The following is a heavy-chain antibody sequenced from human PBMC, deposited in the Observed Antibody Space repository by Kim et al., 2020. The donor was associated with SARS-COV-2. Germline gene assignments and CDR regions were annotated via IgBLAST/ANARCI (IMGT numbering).Heavy chain of an antibody. CDR1: GFTFSSYA. Sequence: GGSLRLSCAASGFTFSSYAMSWVRQAPGKGLEWVSAISGSGGSTYYADSVKGRFTISRDNSKNTLYLQMNSLRAEDTAVYYCAKDINYDSSGYYLLGYFDYWGQGTLVTVSS. CDR3: AKDINYDSSGYYLLGYFDY. CDR2: ISGSGGST. J-gene: IGHJ4*02. V-gene: IGHV3-23*01. D-gene: IGHD3-22*01.